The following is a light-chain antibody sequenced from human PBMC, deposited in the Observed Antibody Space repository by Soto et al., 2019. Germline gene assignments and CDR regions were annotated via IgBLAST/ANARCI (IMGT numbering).Light chain of an antibody. Sequence: IQLTQSPSSLSASVGDRVTITCRASQGISSYLAWYQQKPGKAPKLLIYAASTLQSGVPSRFSGSGSGTDFTLTITSLQPDDSATYYCRQHDSYPITFGQGTRLEIK. J-gene: IGKJ5*01. CDR1: QGISSY. CDR2: AAS. V-gene: IGKV1-9*01. CDR3: RQHDSYPIT.